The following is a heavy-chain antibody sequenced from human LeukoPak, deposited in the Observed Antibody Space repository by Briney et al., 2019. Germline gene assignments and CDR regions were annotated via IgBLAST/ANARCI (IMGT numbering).Heavy chain of an antibody. CDR2: IYYSGST. CDR1: GGSISSSSYY. J-gene: IGHJ4*02. Sequence: PSETLSPTCTVSGGSISSSSYYWGWIRQPPGKGLEWIGSIYYSGSTYYNPSLKSRVTISVDTSKNQFSLKLSSVTAADTAVYYCARAYSPFDYWGQGTLVTVSS. D-gene: IGHD2-21*01. CDR3: ARAYSPFDY. V-gene: IGHV4-39*01.